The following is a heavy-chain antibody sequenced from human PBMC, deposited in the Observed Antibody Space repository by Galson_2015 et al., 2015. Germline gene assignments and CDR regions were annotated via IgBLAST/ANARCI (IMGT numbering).Heavy chain of an antibody. CDR2: ISAYNGNT. CDR1: GYTFTSYS. D-gene: IGHD2-15*01. CDR3: ARDPGEGGIVVVVAATLNYYYYGMDV. J-gene: IGHJ6*02. V-gene: IGHV1-18*01. Sequence: SVKVSCKASGYTFTSYSISWVRQAPGQGLEWMGWISAYNGNTNYAQKLQGRVTMTTDTSTSTAYMELRSLRSDDTAVYYCARDPGEGGIVVVVAATLNYYYYGMDVWGQGTTVTVSS.